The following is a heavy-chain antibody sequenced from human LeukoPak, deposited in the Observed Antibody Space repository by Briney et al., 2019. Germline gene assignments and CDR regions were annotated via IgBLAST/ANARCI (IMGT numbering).Heavy chain of an antibody. CDR1: GGFISNSNYY. D-gene: IGHD6-13*01. J-gene: IGHJ6*03. V-gene: IGHV4-61*05. CDR2: IYYSGST. CDR3: ARASYSSSWSTSYYYYYMDV. Sequence: PSENLSLTCTVSGGFISNSNYYWGWIRQPPGKGLEWIGYIYYSGSTNYNPSLKSRVTISVDTSKNQFSLKLSSVTAADTAVYYCARASYSSSWSTSYYYYYMDVWGKGTTVTVSS.